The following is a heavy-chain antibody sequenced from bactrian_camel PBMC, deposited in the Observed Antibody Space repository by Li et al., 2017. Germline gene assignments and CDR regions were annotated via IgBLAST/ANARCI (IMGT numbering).Heavy chain of an antibody. J-gene: IGHJ6*01. CDR2: ITRDGAI. CDR1: VPINRYC. V-gene: IGHV3S57*01. CDR3: VAERYGGCALVSNYGY. D-gene: IGHD6*01. Sequence: HVQLVESGGGTVQAGGSLTLSCRASVPINRYCLAWFRQAPGKEREGVAGITRDGAITYGDSVKGRFTISRDKSNSRLFLQMNNLKPEDSARYFCVAERYGGCALVSNYGYWGQGTQVTVS.